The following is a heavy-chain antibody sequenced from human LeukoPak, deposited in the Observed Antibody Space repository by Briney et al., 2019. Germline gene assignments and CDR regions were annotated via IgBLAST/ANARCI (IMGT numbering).Heavy chain of an antibody. V-gene: IGHV3-9*01. CDR3: AKDSSGFGGYMDV. CDR2: ISWNSGSI. D-gene: IGHD6-19*01. Sequence: GGSLRLSCAASGFTFDDYAMHWVRQAPGKGLELVSGISWNSGSIGYADSVKGRFTISRDNAKNSLYLQMNSLRAEDTALYYCAKDSSGFGGYMDVWGKGTTVTISS. J-gene: IGHJ6*03. CDR1: GFTFDDYA.